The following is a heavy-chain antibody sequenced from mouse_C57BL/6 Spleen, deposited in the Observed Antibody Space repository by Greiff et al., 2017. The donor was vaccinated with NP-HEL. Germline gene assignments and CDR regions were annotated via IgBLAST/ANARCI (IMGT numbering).Heavy chain of an antibody. V-gene: IGHV1-15*01. D-gene: IGHD1-1*01. CDR1: GYTFTDYE. CDR3: TRRHYYGSSYGDYFDY. Sequence: VQLQQSGAELVRPGASVTLSCKASGYTFTDYEMHWVKQTPVHGLEWIGAIDPETGGTAYNQKFKGKAILTADKSSSTAYMELRSLTSEDSAVYYWTRRHYYGSSYGDYFDYWGQGTTLTVSS. CDR2: IDPETGGT. J-gene: IGHJ2*01.